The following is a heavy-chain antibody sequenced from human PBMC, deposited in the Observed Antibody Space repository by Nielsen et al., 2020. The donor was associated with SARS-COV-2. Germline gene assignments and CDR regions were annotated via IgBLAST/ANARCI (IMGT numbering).Heavy chain of an antibody. CDR3: ARLDSSSHYYYGMDV. V-gene: IGHV3-21*01. CDR1: GFTFSSYS. Sequence: GESLKISCTASGFTFSSYSMNWVRQAPGKGLEWVSSISSSSSYIYYADSVKGRFTISRDNAKNSLYLQMNSLRAEDTAVYYCARLDSSSHYYYGMDVWGQGTTVTVSS. CDR2: ISSSSSYI. J-gene: IGHJ6*02. D-gene: IGHD6-6*01.